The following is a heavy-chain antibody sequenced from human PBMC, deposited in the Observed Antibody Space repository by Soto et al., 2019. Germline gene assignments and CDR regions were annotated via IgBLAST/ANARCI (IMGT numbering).Heavy chain of an antibody. CDR1: GFTFSSYS. J-gene: IGHJ4*02. CDR2: ISSSSSYI. V-gene: IGHV3-21*01. D-gene: IGHD3-3*01. Sequence: PGGSLRLSCAASGFTFSSYSMNWVRQAPGKGLEWVSSISSSSSYIYYADSVKGRFTISRDNAKNSLYLQMNSLRAEDTAVYYCARSYYDFWSGREWGFFDYWGQGTLVTVSS. CDR3: ARSYYDFWSGREWGFFDY.